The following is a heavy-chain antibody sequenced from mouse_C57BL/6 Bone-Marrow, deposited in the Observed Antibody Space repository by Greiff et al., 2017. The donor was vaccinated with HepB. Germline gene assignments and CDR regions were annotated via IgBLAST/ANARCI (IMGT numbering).Heavy chain of an antibody. V-gene: IGHV1-82*01. Sequence: LVESGPELMKPGASVKISCKASGYAFSSSWMNWVKQRPGKGLEWIGRIYPGDGDTNYNGKFKGKATLTADKSSSTAYMQLSSLTSEDSAVYYCASRYYGTVDYWGQGTSVTVSS. CDR1: GYAFSSSW. J-gene: IGHJ4*01. CDR3: ASRYYGTVDY. D-gene: IGHD1-1*01. CDR2: IYPGDGDT.